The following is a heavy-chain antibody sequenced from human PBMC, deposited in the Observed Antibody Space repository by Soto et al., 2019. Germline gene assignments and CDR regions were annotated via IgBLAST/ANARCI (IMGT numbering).Heavy chain of an antibody. CDR2: INAGNGNT. CDR1: GYTFTSYA. J-gene: IGHJ4*02. CDR3: ARDADGSYSSGWLDY. D-gene: IGHD6-19*01. Sequence: QVQLVQSGAEEKKPGASVKVSCKASGYTFTSYAMHWVRQAPGQRLEWMGWINAGNGNTKYSQKFQGRVTITRDTSASTAYMELSSLRSEDTAVYYCARDADGSYSSGWLDYWGQGTLVTVSS. V-gene: IGHV1-3*05.